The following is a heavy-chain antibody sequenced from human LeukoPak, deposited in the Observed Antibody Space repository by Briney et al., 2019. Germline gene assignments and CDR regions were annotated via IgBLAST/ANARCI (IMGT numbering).Heavy chain of an antibody. J-gene: IGHJ4*02. V-gene: IGHV1-69*02. CDR3: ARADSLTMVRGYYFDY. CDR2: IIPILGIA. D-gene: IGHD3-10*01. CDR1: GGTFSSYT. Sequence: GASVKVSCKASGGTFSSYTISWVRQAPGQGLEWKGRIIPILGIANYAQKFQGRVTITADKSTSTAYMELSSLRSEDTAVYYCARADSLTMVRGYYFDYWGQGTLVTVSS.